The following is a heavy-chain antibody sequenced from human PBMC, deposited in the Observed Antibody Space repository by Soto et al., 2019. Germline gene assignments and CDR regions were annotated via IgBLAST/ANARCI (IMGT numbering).Heavy chain of an antibody. CDR3: AKDRTPPLSLSPSSQAIKNLLVGQCFDS. CDR2: ISASGVTT. J-gene: IGHJ4*02. Sequence: EVQLLESGGGLVQPGGSRRLSCAASGFAFHTHALSWVRQAPGKGLEWVSGISASGVTTYYADSVKGRFTISRDNSKNTVTLQMNSLRAEDTAFYYCAKDRTPPLSLSPSSQAIKNLLVGQCFDSWGQGTLVTVSS. CDR1: GFAFHTHA. D-gene: IGHD2-8*02. V-gene: IGHV3-23*01.